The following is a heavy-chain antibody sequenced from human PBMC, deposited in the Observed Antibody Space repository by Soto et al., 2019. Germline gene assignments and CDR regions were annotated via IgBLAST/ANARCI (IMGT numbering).Heavy chain of an antibody. V-gene: IGHV3-23*01. CDR1: GFSFYSFA. D-gene: IGHD5-12*01. CDR2: IGDSGAST. J-gene: IGHJ6*04. CDR3: AEGVDLDV. Sequence: EVLLLESGGGLVQPGGSLRLSCEASGFSFYSFAMNWVRQAPGKGLEWVSAIGDSGASTYYADSVKGRFTISRDNSRNTLYLQLNSLRAEYTAVYYCAEGVDLDVWGKGTTVTVSS.